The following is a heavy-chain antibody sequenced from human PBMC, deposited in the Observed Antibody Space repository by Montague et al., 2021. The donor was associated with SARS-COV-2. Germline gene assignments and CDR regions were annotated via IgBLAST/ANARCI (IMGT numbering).Heavy chain of an antibody. CDR1: GGSFSGYY. CDR3: ARGGGYSYGGIDY. Sequence: SETRSLTCAVYGGSFSGYYWSWIRQPPGKGLEWIGEINHSGSTNYNPSLKSRVTISVDTSKNQFSLKLSSVTAAGTAVYYCARGGGYSYGGIDYWGQGTLVTVSS. CDR2: INHSGST. D-gene: IGHD5-18*01. V-gene: IGHV4-34*01. J-gene: IGHJ4*02.